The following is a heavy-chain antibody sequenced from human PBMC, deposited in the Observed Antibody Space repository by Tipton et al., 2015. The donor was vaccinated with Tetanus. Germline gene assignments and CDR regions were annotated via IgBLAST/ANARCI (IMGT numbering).Heavy chain of an antibody. CDR3: TRRSYWSSPRCLDALDV. V-gene: IGHV4-4*08. D-gene: IGHD3-10*01. CDR1: GGSMTRYY. J-gene: IGHJ3*01. Sequence: TLSLTCTVSGGSMTRYYWSWIRQPPGKGLEWISYIFASGSTNYNPALKSRVTISMDTSKNQISLNLTSVTAADTAVYFCTRRSYWSSPRCLDALDVWGPGTRGPVSS. CDR2: IFASGST.